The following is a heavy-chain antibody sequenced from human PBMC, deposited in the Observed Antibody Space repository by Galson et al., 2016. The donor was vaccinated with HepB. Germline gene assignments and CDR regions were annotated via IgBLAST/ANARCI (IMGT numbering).Heavy chain of an antibody. CDR3: ARLPEDWYFDL. V-gene: IGHV5-51*03. CDR2: IYPDDSDT. D-gene: IGHD1-14*01. J-gene: IGHJ2*01. CDR1: GYSFTNYW. Sequence: QSGAEVKKPGESLKISCKGSGYSFTNYWIGWVRQMPGRGLEWMGIIYPDDSDTRYSPSFEGQVTISADKSITTAYPQWRSLKASDTAIYYCARLPEDWYFDLWGRGTLVTVSS.